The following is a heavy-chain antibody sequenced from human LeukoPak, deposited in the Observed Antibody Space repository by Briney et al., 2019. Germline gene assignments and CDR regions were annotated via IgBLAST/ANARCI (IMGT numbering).Heavy chain of an antibody. CDR2: INHSGST. CDR3: ARQWPLYSSSYYYCYGMDV. V-gene: IGHV4-34*01. CDR1: GGSFSGYY. J-gene: IGHJ6*02. D-gene: IGHD6-6*01. Sequence: SETLSLTCAVYGGSFSGYYWSWIRQPPGKGLEWIGEINHSGSTNYNPSLESRVTISVDTSKNQFSLKLSSLTAADTAVYYCARQWPLYSSSYYYCYGMDVWGQGTTVTVSS.